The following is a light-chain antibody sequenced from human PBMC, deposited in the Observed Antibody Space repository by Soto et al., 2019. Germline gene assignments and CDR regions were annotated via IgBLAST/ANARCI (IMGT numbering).Light chain of an antibody. J-gene: IGLJ1*01. V-gene: IGLV2-14*01. CDR1: SXDIGGYDY. CDR2: EVS. Sequence: QSVLTQPASVSGSPGQSITISCTGTSXDIGGYDYVSWYQHHPSKAPKLLIYEVSNRPLGVSNRFAGSKSDNTASLTISGLQTEDEADYYCSSYTDTYTFVFGTGTKVTVL. CDR3: SSYTDTYTFV.